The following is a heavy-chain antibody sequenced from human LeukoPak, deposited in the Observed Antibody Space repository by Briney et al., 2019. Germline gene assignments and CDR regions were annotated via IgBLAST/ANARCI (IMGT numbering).Heavy chain of an antibody. CDR1: GFTFSSHN. V-gene: IGHV3-21*01. Sequence: GLCLRLSCAASGFTFSSHNMNWVRQAPMKGLEWVSSIGTDGSYIYYADSVRGRFTISRDNAKNSLYLQMNSLTGEDTAVYYCARMYYDSNASPFDYWGQGTLVTASS. D-gene: IGHD3-16*01. CDR2: IGTDGSYI. CDR3: ARMYYDSNASPFDY. J-gene: IGHJ4*02.